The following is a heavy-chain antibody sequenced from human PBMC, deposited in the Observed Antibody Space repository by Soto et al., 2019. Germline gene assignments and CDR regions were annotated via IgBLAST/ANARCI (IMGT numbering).Heavy chain of an antibody. CDR1: GGTFSSYA. CDR3: ARPHQRYCSSTSCYFDY. D-gene: IGHD2-2*01. Sequence: QVQLVQSGAEVKKPGSSVKVSCKASGGTFSSYAISWVRQAPGQGLEWMGGIIPIFGTANYAQKFQGRVTITADESASTAYMELSSLRSEDRAVYYCARPHQRYCSSTSCYFDYWGQGTLVTVSS. V-gene: IGHV1-69*01. CDR2: IIPIFGTA. J-gene: IGHJ4*02.